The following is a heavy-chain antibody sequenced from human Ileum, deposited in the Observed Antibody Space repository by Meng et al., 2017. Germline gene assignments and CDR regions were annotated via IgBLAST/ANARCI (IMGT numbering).Heavy chain of an antibody. V-gene: IGHV3-73*01. D-gene: IGHD4-17*01. CDR3: ARPSYGDYGVS. CDR2: IRSKANSYTT. CDR1: GFTFSDSA. Sequence: EVQLVESGGGLVQPWGSLKLSCAASGFTFSDSAMYWFRQTSGKGLEWVGRIRSKANSYTTGYIASVKGRFTISRDNSKNTAYLQMNSLKIEDTAVYYCARPSYGDYGVSWGQGTLVTVSS. J-gene: IGHJ5*02.